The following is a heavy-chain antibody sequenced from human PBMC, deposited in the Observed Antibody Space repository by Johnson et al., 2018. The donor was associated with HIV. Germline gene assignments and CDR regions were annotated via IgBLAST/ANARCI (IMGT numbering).Heavy chain of an antibody. CDR2: ISTSGSSI. CDR1: GFPFSDYY. D-gene: IGHD2-8*01. Sequence: QVQLVESGGGLVKPGGSLRLSCAASGFPFSDYYMTWIRQTPGKGLECLAYISTSGSSIYYTDSVKGRVTISRDNAKNSLFLQMNSLRAEDTAVYYCAKNGARGDAFDIWGQGTMVTVSS. V-gene: IGHV3-11*04. CDR3: AKNGARGDAFDI. J-gene: IGHJ3*02.